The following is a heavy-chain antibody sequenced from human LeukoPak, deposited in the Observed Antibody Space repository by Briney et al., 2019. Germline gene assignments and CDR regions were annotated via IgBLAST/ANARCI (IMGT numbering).Heavy chain of an antibody. V-gene: IGHV1-69*05. Sequence: SVKVSCKASGGTFSSNAISWVRQAPGQGLEWMGRIIPIFGTANYAQKFQGRVTITTDESTSTAYMELSSLRSEDTAVYYCARYSSSSGDDWFDPWGQGTLVTVSS. D-gene: IGHD6-6*01. J-gene: IGHJ5*02. CDR3: ARYSSSSGDDWFDP. CDR1: GGTFSSNA. CDR2: IIPIFGTA.